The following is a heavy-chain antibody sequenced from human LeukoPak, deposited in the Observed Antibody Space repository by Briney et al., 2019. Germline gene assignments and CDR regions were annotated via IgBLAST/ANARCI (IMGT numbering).Heavy chain of an antibody. D-gene: IGHD1-26*01. CDR3: AKSLVSVDSGSYYHYYMDV. Sequence: PGGSLRLSCAASGFTFSSYGMHWVRQAPGKGLEWVAIIWSDGTNKYYADSVKGRFTISGDTSKNILYLQMNGLRAEDTAVYYCAKSLVSVDSGSYYHYYMDVWGKGTTVTVSS. J-gene: IGHJ6*03. CDR2: IWSDGTNK. CDR1: GFTFSSYG. V-gene: IGHV3-33*06.